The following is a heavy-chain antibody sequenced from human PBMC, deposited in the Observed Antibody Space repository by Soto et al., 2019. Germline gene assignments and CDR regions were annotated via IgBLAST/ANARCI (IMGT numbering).Heavy chain of an antibody. Sequence: ESGGGVVQPGRSLRLSCAASGFTFSSYAMHWVRQAPGKGLEWVAVISYDGSNKYYADSVKGRFTISRDNSKNTLYLQMNSLRAEDTAVYYCARERTWIQLWAAVDYWGQGTLVTVSS. CDR1: GFTFSSYA. V-gene: IGHV3-30-3*01. CDR3: ARERTWIQLWAAVDY. CDR2: ISYDGSNK. D-gene: IGHD5-18*01. J-gene: IGHJ4*02.